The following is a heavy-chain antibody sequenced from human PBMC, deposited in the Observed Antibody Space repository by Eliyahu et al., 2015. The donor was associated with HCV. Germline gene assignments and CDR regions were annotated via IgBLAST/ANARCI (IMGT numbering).Heavy chain of an antibody. CDR3: ANPVVPAAIVRGYYGMDV. D-gene: IGHD2-2*01. CDR1: GFTFSSYA. Sequence: EVQLLESGGGLVQPGGSLRLSCAASGFTFSSYAXSWVRQAPGKGLEWVSAIXGSGGSTYYADSVKGRFTISRDNSKNTLYLQMNSLRAEDTAVYYCANPVVPAAIVRGYYGMDVWGQGTTVTVSS. J-gene: IGHJ6*02. CDR2: IXGSGGST. V-gene: IGHV3-23*01.